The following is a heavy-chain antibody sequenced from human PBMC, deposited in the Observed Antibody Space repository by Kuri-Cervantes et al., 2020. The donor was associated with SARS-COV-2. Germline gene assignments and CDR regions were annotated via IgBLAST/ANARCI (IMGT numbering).Heavy chain of an antibody. D-gene: IGHD3-10*01. CDR2: IYYSGST. J-gene: IGHJ4*02. CDR3: VSSVVRELIDV. Sequence: LRLSCTVAGGSISSGGYYWSWIRQHPGKGLEWIGYIYYSGSTYYNPSLKSRVTISVDTSKNQFSLKLSSVTAADTAMYYCVSSVVRELIDVWGQGTLVTVSS. CDR1: GGSISSGGYY. V-gene: IGHV4-31*03.